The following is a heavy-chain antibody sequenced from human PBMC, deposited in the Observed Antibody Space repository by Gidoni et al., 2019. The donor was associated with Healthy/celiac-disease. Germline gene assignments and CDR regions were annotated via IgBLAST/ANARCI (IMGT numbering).Heavy chain of an antibody. CDR3: ARDRDSSSWYAAGGWFDP. Sequence: QVQLQESGPGLVKPSETLSLTCTVSGGSISSYYWSWIRQPPGKGLEWIGYIYYSGSTNYNPSLKSRVTISVDTSKNQFSLKLSSVTAADTAVYYCARDRDSSSWYAAGGWFDPWGQGTLVTVSS. V-gene: IGHV4-59*01. CDR2: IYYSGST. CDR1: GGSISSYY. J-gene: IGHJ5*02. D-gene: IGHD6-13*01.